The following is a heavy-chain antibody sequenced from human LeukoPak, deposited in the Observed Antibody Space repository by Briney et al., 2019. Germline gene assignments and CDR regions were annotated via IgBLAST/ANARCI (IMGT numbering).Heavy chain of an antibody. Sequence: PGGSLRLSCAASGFTFSSYAMHWVRQAPGKGLEWVAVISDDGSNKYYADSVKGRFTISRDNSKNTLYLQMNSLRVEDTAIYYCGRDGSDSGIDLWGQGTLVTVSS. CDR1: GFTFSSYA. V-gene: IGHV3-30-3*01. J-gene: IGHJ5*02. CDR3: GRDGSDSGIDL. CDR2: ISDDGSNK. D-gene: IGHD1-26*01.